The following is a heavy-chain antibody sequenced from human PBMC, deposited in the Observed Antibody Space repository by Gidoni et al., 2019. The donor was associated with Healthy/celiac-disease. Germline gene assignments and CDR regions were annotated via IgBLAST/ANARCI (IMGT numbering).Heavy chain of an antibody. D-gene: IGHD6-6*01. J-gene: IGHJ5*02. V-gene: IGHV4-59*01. CDR1: GASISSYY. Sequence: QVQLQESGPGLVKPSETLSLTCTVSGASISSYYWTWIRQPPGKGLEWIGYIYYTGSTNYNPSLKRRVTISVDTSKSQFSLKLNSVTAADTAVYYCARGAGLRRAARGYWFDPWGQGTLVTVSS. CDR2: IYYTGST. CDR3: ARGAGLRRAARGYWFDP.